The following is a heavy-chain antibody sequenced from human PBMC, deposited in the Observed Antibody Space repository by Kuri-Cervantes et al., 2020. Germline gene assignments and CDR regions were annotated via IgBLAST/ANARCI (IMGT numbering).Heavy chain of an antibody. J-gene: IGHJ6*02. CDR2: ISYDGSNK. V-gene: IGHV3-30*18. CDR3: AKEAVAGTSYYYGMDV. CDR1: GFTFSSYG. Sequence: GESLKISCAASGFTFSSYGMHWVRQAPGKGLEWVAVISYDGSNKYYADSVKGRFTISRDNSKNSLYLQMNSLRAEDTALYYCAKEAVAGTSYYYGMDVWGQGTTVTVSS. D-gene: IGHD6-19*01.